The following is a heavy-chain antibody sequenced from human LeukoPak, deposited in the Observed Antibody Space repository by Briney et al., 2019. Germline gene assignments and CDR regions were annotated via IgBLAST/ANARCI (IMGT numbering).Heavy chain of an antibody. D-gene: IGHD6-13*01. CDR1: GFTFSSYS. Sequence: GGSLRLSCAASGFTFSSYSMNWVRQAPGKGLEWVSYISSRSRTIYYADSVKGRFTISRDNAKNSLYLQMNSLRAEDTAVYYCAGTWSLYDAFDIWGQGTMVTVSS. CDR3: AGTWSLYDAFDI. V-gene: IGHV3-48*01. J-gene: IGHJ3*02. CDR2: ISSRSRTI.